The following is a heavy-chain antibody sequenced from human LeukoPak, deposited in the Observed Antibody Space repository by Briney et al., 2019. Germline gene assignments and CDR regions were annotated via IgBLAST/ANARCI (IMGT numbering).Heavy chain of an antibody. CDR1: GFTFSSYW. J-gene: IGHJ6*02. CDR2: IDGDGSTA. Sequence: PGGSLRLSCAASGFTFSSYWMHWVSQAPGKGLVWVSRIDGDGSTANYADSVKGRFTISRDNAKNTLDLQVNGLRAADTAVYYCARGTQAWRNGLDVWGQGTTVTVSS. CDR3: ARGTQAWRNGLDV. D-gene: IGHD2-2*01. V-gene: IGHV3-74*01.